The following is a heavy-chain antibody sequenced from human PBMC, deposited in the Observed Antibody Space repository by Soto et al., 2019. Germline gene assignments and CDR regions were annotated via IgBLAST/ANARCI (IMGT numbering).Heavy chain of an antibody. D-gene: IGHD4-17*01. V-gene: IGHV4-31*03. CDR3: ARVKSHAYGDTGDAFDI. Sequence: QVQLQESGPGLVKPSQTLSLTCTVSGGSISSGGYYWSWIRQHPGKGLEWIGYIYYSGSTYYNPSLKSRVTISVDTSKNQFSLKLSSVPAADTAVYYCARVKSHAYGDTGDAFDIWGQGTMVTVSS. CDR2: IYYSGST. CDR1: GGSISSGGYY. J-gene: IGHJ3*02.